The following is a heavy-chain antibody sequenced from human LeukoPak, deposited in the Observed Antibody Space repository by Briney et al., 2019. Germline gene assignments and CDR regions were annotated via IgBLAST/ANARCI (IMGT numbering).Heavy chain of an antibody. CDR2: IYTSGST. CDR3: ARTRYDRYSGYYYYMDV. V-gene: IGHV4-4*09. J-gene: IGHJ6*03. CDR1: GGSISSYY. Sequence: SETLSLTCTVSGGSISSYYWSWIRQPPGKGLEWIGYIYTSGSTNYNPSLKSRVTISVDTSKNQFSLKLSSVTAADTAGYYCARTRYDRYSGYYYYMDVWGKGTTVTVSS. D-gene: IGHD1-26*01.